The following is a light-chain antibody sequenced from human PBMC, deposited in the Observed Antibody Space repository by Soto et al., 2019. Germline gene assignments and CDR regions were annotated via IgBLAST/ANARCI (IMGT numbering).Light chain of an antibody. CDR3: QQYGSSPWT. J-gene: IGKJ1*01. CDR1: QSVSSSY. V-gene: IGKV3-20*01. Sequence: EIVLTQSPGTLSLSPGERATLSCRASQSVSSSYLAWYQQKPGQAPRLLIYGASSRATGIPDRFSGSGSGTEFPLTISRLEPEDFAVYYCQQYGSSPWTFGQRTKVEIK. CDR2: GAS.